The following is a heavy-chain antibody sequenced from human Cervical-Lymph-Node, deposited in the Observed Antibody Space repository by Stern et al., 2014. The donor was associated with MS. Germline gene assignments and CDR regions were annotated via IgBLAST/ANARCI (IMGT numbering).Heavy chain of an antibody. CDR3: MGVGDAMHV. J-gene: IGHJ6*02. Sequence: VQLVQSGGGVVPPGRSLTLSCAASGFSLSTSAMHWVRQAPGKGLEWVAGMSFVGGHTKSGDSVQGRFSISRDMANNTLFLQMNSLRLEDTAVYYCMGVGDAMHVWGQGTTVMVSS. CDR2: MSFVGGHT. V-gene: IGHV3-30*03. CDR1: GFSLSTSA.